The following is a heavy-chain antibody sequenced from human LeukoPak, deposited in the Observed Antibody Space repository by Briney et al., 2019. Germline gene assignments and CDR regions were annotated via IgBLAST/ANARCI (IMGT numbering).Heavy chain of an antibody. CDR1: GFTFSSYA. V-gene: IGHV3-30-3*01. J-gene: IGHJ4*02. CDR2: ISYDGSNK. D-gene: IGHD6-13*01. CDR3: ASRLDYSSSWYEFEY. Sequence: PGGSLGLSCAASGFTFSSYAMHWVRQAPGKGLEWVAVISYDGSNKYYADSVKGRFTISRDNSRNTLYLQMNSLRAEDTAVYYCASRLDYSSSWYEFEYWGQGTLVTVSS.